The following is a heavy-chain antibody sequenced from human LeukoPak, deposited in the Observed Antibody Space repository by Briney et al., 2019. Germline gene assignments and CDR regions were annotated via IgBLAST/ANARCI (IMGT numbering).Heavy chain of an antibody. D-gene: IGHD6-19*01. CDR3: ARDRTAVASGHNWFDP. Sequence: AAVKVSCKASGYTFTSYYMHWVRQAPGQGLEWMGIINPSGGSTSHAQKFQGRVTMTRDTSTSTVYMELSSLRSEDTAVYYCARDRTAVASGHNWFDPWGQGTLVTVSS. V-gene: IGHV1-46*01. CDR1: GYTFTSYY. J-gene: IGHJ5*02. CDR2: INPSGGST.